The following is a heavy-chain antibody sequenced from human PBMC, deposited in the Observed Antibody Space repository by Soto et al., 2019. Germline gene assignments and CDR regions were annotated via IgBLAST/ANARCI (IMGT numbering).Heavy chain of an antibody. Sequence: SETLSLTCAVYGGSFSGYYWSWIRQPPGKGLEWIGEINHSGSTNYNPSLKSRVTISVDTSKNQFSLKLSSVTAADTAVYYCARVSRGWMEYYYYGMDVWCQGTTVT. CDR2: INHSGST. CDR3: ARVSRGWMEYYYYGMDV. D-gene: IGHD5-12*01. CDR1: GGSFSGYY. J-gene: IGHJ6*02. V-gene: IGHV4-34*01.